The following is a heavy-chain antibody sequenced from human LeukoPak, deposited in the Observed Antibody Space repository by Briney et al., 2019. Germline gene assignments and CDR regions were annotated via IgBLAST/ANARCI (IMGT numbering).Heavy chain of an antibody. CDR3: ARGVVVAATGDWFDP. CDR1: GYTFTSYD. Sequence: ASVKVSCKASGYTFTSYDINWVRQAPGQGLEWMGWMNPNSGNTGYAQKFQGRVTMTRNTSTSTAYMELSSLRSEDTAVYYCARGVVVAATGDWFDPWGQGTLVTVSS. D-gene: IGHD2-15*01. CDR2: MNPNSGNT. V-gene: IGHV1-8*01. J-gene: IGHJ5*02.